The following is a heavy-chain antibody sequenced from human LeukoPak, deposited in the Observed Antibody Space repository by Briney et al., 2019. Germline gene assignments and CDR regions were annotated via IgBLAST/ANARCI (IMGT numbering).Heavy chain of an antibody. J-gene: IGHJ4*02. D-gene: IGHD2/OR15-2a*01. V-gene: IGHV1-2*02. CDR1: AYTFTDYY. Sequence: ASVKVSCTASAYTFTDYYIHWVRQAPGQGLEWMGYIIPHSGGTTYAQKFQGRVTMTRDTSISAAYLDLSGLRSDDTAMYYCSTEDKYCTTSTCGDFWGQGTLVTVSS. CDR3: STEDKYCTTSTCGDF. CDR2: IIPHSGGT.